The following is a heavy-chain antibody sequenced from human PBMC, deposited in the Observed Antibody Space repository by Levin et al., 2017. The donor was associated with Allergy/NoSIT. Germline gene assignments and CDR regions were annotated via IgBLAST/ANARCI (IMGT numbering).Heavy chain of an antibody. CDR2: IYNSGST. J-gene: IGHJ4*02. CDR3: SRQCYDILTGYYNFDY. CDR1: GGSISSSISY. D-gene: IGHD3-9*01. V-gene: IGHV4-39*01. Sequence: SQTLSLTCTVSGGSISSSISYWGWIRQAPGKGLEWIGSIYNSGSTYYNPSLKSRVTTSVDTSKNQFSLKLSSVTAADTAVYYCSRQCYDILTGYYNFDYWGQGTLVTVSS.